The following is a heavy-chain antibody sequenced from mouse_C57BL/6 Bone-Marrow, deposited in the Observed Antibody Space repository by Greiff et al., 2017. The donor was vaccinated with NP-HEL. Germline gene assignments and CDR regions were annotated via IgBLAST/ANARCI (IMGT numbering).Heavy chain of an antibody. CDR1: GYTFTSYW. Sequence: QVQLKQPGAELVKPGASVKLSCKASGYTFTSYWMHWVKQRPGRGLEWIGRIDPNSGGTKYNEKFKSKATLTVDKPSSTAYMQLSSLTSEDSAVYYCARDEDYYGSSYENYARDYWGQGTSVT. J-gene: IGHJ4*01. V-gene: IGHV1-72*01. D-gene: IGHD1-1*01. CDR2: IDPNSGGT. CDR3: ARDEDYYGSSYENYARDY.